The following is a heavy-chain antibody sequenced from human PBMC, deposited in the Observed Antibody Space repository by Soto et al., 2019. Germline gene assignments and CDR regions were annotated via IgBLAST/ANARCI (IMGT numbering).Heavy chain of an antibody. CDR2: IYYSGST. CDR1: GGSISSGGYY. J-gene: IGHJ5*02. Sequence: SETLSLTCTVSGGSISSGGYYWNWIRQHPGKGLEWIGYIYYSGSTYHNPSLKSRITISVDTSKNQFSLKLSSVTAADTAVYYCARSVFPWGQGTLVTVSS. V-gene: IGHV4-31*03. CDR3: ARSVFP.